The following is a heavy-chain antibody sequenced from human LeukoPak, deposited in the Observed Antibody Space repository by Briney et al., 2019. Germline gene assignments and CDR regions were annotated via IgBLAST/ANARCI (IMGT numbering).Heavy chain of an antibody. D-gene: IGHD6-13*01. V-gene: IGHV3-74*01. Sequence: PGGSLRLSCAASGFTFSSYWMHWVRQAPGKGLVWVSRISSDGSDTNYADSVKGRFTIPRDNAKNTLYLPMNSLRAEDTAVYYCARGSYSLGGFDYWGQGTLVTVSS. CDR3: ARGSYSLGGFDY. CDR1: GFTFSSYW. CDR2: ISSDGSDT. J-gene: IGHJ4*02.